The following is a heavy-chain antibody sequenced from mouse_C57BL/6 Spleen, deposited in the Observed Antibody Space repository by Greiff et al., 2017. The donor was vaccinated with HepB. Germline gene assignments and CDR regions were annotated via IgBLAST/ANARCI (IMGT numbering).Heavy chain of an antibody. CDR2: INPGSGGT. V-gene: IGHV1-54*01. CDR3: ASRGATVVANRYFDV. CDR1: GYAFTNYL. J-gene: IGHJ1*03. D-gene: IGHD1-1*01. Sequence: QVHVKQSGAELVRPGTSVKVSCKASGYAFTNYLIEWVKQRPGQGLEWIGVINPGSGGTNYNEKFKGKATLTADKSSSTAYMQLSSLTSEDSAVYFCASRGATVVANRYFDVWGTGTTVTVSS.